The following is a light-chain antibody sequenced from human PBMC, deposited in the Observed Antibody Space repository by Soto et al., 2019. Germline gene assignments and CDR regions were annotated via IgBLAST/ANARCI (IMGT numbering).Light chain of an antibody. V-gene: IGLV1-40*01. CDR3: LSFDSSLSVV. CDR2: GNT. CDR1: SSNIGAGYD. Sequence: QSVLTQPPSVSGAPGQRVTISCTGSSSNIGAGYDVHWYQQLPGRAPKLLIYGNTNRPSGVPDRFSGSKSGTSASLAIPGLHAEDEADYYCLSFDSSLSVVFGGGTQLTVL. J-gene: IGLJ2*01.